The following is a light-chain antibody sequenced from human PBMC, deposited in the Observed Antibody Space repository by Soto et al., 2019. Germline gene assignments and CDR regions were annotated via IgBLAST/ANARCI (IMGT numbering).Light chain of an antibody. Sequence: QSALTQPPSASGSPGQSVTISCTGSRSDVGGDDLVSWYQQRPGKAPQLIISAVNKRPSGVPDRFSGSKSGTSASLAISGLRSEDEADYYCAAWDDSLSGYVFGTGTKVTVL. CDR3: AAWDDSLSGYV. J-gene: IGLJ1*01. CDR1: RSDVGGDDL. CDR2: AVN. V-gene: IGLV2-8*01.